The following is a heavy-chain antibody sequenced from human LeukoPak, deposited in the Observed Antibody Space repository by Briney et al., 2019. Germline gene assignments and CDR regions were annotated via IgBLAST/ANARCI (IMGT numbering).Heavy chain of an antibody. D-gene: IGHD3-22*01. J-gene: IGHJ3*02. CDR3: ARQIRGYDSSGYYYADAFDI. CDR1: GGSISSGGYY. Sequence: PSETLSPTCTVSGGSISSGGYYWSWIRQHPGKGLEWIGYIYYSGCTYYNPSLKSRVTISVDTSKNQFSLKLSSVTAADTAVYYCARQIRGYDSSGYYYADAFDIWGQGTMVTVSS. CDR2: IYYSGCT. V-gene: IGHV4-31*03.